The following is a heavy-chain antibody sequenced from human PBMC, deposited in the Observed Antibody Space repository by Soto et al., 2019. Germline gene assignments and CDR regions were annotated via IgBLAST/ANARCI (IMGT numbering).Heavy chain of an antibody. Sequence: AGGSLRLSCAASGFTFISYGMHWVRQAPGKGLEWVAVISYDGSNKYYADSVKGRFTISRDNSKNTLYLQMNSLRAEDTAVYYCAKDRQWLVIDYWGQGTLVTVSS. D-gene: IGHD6-19*01. J-gene: IGHJ4*02. CDR1: GFTFISYG. CDR2: ISYDGSNK. CDR3: AKDRQWLVIDY. V-gene: IGHV3-30*18.